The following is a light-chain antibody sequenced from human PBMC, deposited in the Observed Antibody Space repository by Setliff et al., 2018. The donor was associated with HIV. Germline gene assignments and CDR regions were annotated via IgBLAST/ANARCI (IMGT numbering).Light chain of an antibody. Sequence: QSVLTQPPSVSAAPGQRVTIACTGSSSNIGAGYDVHWYQQLPETAPKLLIYGSTNRPSGVPDRFSGSKSGTSASLAITGLQAEDEADYYCQSYDSSLSGSRVFGTGTKVTVL. CDR2: GST. CDR3: QSYDSSLSGSRV. CDR1: SSNIGAGYD. J-gene: IGLJ1*01. V-gene: IGLV1-40*01.